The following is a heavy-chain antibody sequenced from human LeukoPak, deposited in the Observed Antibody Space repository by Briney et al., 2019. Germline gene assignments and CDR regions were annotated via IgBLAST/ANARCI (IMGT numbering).Heavy chain of an antibody. D-gene: IGHD2-15*01. Sequence: GGSLRLSCAASGFTFSSYAMSWVRQAPGKGLEWVANIKQDGSEKYYVDSVKGRFTISRDNAKNSLYLQMNSLRAEDTAVYYCARDKYCSGGSCYRGYWYFDLWGRGTLVTVSS. CDR1: GFTFSSYA. V-gene: IGHV3-7*01. CDR2: IKQDGSEK. CDR3: ARDKYCSGGSCYRGYWYFDL. J-gene: IGHJ2*01.